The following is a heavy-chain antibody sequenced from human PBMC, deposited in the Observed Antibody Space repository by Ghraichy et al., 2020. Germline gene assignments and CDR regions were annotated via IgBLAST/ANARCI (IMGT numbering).Heavy chain of an antibody. CDR2: IASDGNEQ. D-gene: IGHD1-26*01. CDR3: VTNEWEFLRW. J-gene: IGHJ4*01. CDR1: GFTFSAYW. V-gene: IGHV3-7*01. Sequence: GESLILSCAASGFTFSAYWVTWVRQSPGRGLEWVANIASDGNEQYYADSVRGRFTISRDNLKNSLYLQMNNLRAEDTAVYFCVTNEWEFLRWWGHGTLVTGAS.